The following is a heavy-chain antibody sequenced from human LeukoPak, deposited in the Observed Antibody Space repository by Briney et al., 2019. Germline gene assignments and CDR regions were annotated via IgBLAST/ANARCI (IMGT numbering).Heavy chain of an antibody. CDR2: IKRKSDDETT. CDR1: GFTFSNAW. CDR3: TTYYYDPDY. Sequence: GGSLRLSCAASGFTFSNAWMSWVRQAPGKGLEWVGRIKRKSDDETTDYAAPVKGRFTISRDDSKNTLYLQMNSLKTADTAVYYCTTYYYDPDYWGQGTLVTVSS. J-gene: IGHJ4*02. V-gene: IGHV3-15*01. D-gene: IGHD3-22*01.